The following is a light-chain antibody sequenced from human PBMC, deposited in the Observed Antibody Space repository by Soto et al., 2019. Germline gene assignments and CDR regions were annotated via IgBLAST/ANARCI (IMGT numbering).Light chain of an antibody. V-gene: IGKV4-1*01. CDR3: QQYYSNPWT. Sequence: DSVMTQSPDSLAVSLCERATINCKSSQSVLYSSNNKNYLAWYQQKPGQPPKLLIYWASTRESGVPERFSGSGSGTDFTLTISSLQAEDVEVYYCQQYYSNPWTFGQGTKVDIK. J-gene: IGKJ1*01. CDR2: WAS. CDR1: QSVLYSSNNKNY.